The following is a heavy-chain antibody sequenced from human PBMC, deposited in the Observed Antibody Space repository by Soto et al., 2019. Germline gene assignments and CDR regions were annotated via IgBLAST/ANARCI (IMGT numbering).Heavy chain of an antibody. Sequence: QVQLVQSGAEVKKPGASVKVSCKASGYTFTNFGISWVRQAPGQGLEWMGWISAYNGNTNYAQKFQGRVTMTTDTXXXXXXXXXXXLXXXXXXVYYCARGGTPIDYWGQGTLVTVSS. CDR2: ISAYNGNT. D-gene: IGHD3-16*01. J-gene: IGHJ4*02. CDR3: ARGGTPIDY. V-gene: IGHV1-18*01. CDR1: GYTFTNFG.